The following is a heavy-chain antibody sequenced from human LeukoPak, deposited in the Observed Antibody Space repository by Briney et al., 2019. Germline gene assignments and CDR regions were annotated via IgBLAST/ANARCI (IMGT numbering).Heavy chain of an antibody. CDR3: VTYEFDY. CDR2: ISYDGSNK. Sequence: GRSLRLSCAASGFTFSSYAMHWVHQAPGKGLEWVAVISYDGSNKYYADSVKGRFTISRDNAKNSLYLQMNSLRAEDTAVYYCVTYEFDYWGQGTLVTVSS. V-gene: IGHV3-30*04. CDR1: GFTFSSYA. J-gene: IGHJ4*02. D-gene: IGHD3-22*01.